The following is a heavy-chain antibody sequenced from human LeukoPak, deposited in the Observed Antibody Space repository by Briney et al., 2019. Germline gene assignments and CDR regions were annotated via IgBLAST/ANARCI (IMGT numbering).Heavy chain of an antibody. Sequence: PGGSLRLSCTASRFTFSSYEMNWVRQAPGKGLEWVSQISSSSSTIYYADSVKGRFTISRDNAKNSLYLQMNSLRVDDTAVYYCAAMAAGLYHYGLDVWGQGTTVTVSS. J-gene: IGHJ6*02. CDR3: AAMAAGLYHYGLDV. D-gene: IGHD5-24*01. V-gene: IGHV3-48*03. CDR1: RFTFSSYE. CDR2: ISSSSSTI.